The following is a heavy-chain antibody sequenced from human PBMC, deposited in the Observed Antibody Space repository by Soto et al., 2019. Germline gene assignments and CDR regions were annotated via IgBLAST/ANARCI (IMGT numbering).Heavy chain of an antibody. J-gene: IGHJ4*02. CDR2: IYWNDDK. CDR3: AHRPYYDFWSGYKSKRDYFDY. V-gene: IGHV2-5*01. D-gene: IGHD3-3*01. Sequence: SGPTLVNPTQTLTLTCTFSGFSLSTSGVGVGWIRQPPGKALEWFALIYWNDDKRYSPSLKSRFTITKDTSKNRVVLTMTNMDPVDTATYHCAHRPYYDFWSGYKSKRDYFDYWGQGTLVTVSS. CDR1: GFSLSTSGVG.